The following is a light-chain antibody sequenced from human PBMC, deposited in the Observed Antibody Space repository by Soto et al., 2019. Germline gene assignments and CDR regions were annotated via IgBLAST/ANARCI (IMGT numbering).Light chain of an antibody. CDR3: QQYDNWPPYT. V-gene: IGKV3-15*01. CDR2: GAS. CDR1: QSVSSN. J-gene: IGKJ2*01. Sequence: EIVMTQSPATLSMSPGGRATLSCRASQSVSSNLAWYQQKPGQAPRLLIYGASTRATGIPARFSGSGSGTEFTLTISSLQSEDFAVYYCQQYDNWPPYTFGQGTKLEI.